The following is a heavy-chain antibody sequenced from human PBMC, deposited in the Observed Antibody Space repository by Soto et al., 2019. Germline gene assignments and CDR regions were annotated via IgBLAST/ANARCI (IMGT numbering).Heavy chain of an antibody. D-gene: IGHD1-26*01. V-gene: IGHV4-39*01. CDR1: GGSISSSSYY. Sequence: SETLSLTCTVSGGSISSSSYYWGWIRQPPGKGLEWNGSIYYSGSTYYNPSLKSRVTISVDTSKNQFSLKLSSVTAADTAVYYCARHKADHGSYWNPYYYYGMDVWGQGTTVTVSS. J-gene: IGHJ6*02. CDR3: ARHKADHGSYWNPYYYYGMDV. CDR2: IYYSGST.